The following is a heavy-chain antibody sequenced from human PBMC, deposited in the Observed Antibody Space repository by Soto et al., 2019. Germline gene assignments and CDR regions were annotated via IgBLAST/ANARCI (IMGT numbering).Heavy chain of an antibody. V-gene: IGHV4-4*07. Sequence: PSETLSLTCTVSCGSISSYYWSWIRQPAGKGLEWIGRIYTSGSTNYNPSLKSRVTMSVDTSKNQFSLKLSSVTAADTAVYYCARSSGSYDYYYGMDVWGQGTTVTVSS. D-gene: IGHD1-26*01. CDR2: IYTSGST. CDR1: CGSISSYY. J-gene: IGHJ6*02. CDR3: ARSSGSYDYYYGMDV.